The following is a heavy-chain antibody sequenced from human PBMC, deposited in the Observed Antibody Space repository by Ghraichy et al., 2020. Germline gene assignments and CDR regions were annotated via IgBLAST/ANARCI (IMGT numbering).Heavy chain of an antibody. V-gene: IGHV3-7*03. CDR1: GFSFSTYW. D-gene: IGHD1/OR15-1a*01. CDR3: ARVPGAEGRLWNIYFYMDV. CDR2: IKQDGSER. J-gene: IGHJ6*03. Sequence: PCAASGFSFSTYWMNWVRQAPGKGLEWVANIKQDGSERYYVDSVKGRFTVSRDNARNSLYLQMNNLRAEDTAVYYCARVPGAEGRLWNIYFYMDVWGKGTTVTVSS.